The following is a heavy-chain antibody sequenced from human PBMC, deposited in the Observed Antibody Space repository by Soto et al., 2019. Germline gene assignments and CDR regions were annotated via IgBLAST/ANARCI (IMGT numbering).Heavy chain of an antibody. J-gene: IGHJ5*02. CDR3: ARHRARNWFDP. CDR2: IYYSGST. CDR1: GGSIISSSYY. D-gene: IGHD6-6*01. V-gene: IGHV4-39*01. Sequence: SETLSLTCIVSGGSIISSSYYFFCIRQPPGKGLEWIGSIYYSGSTYYNPSLKSRVTISVDTSKNQFSLKLSSVTAADTAVFCCARHRARNWFDPWGQGTLVTSPQ.